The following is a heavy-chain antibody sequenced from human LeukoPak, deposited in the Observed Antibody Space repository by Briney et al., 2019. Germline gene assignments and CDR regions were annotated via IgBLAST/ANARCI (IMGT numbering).Heavy chain of an antibody. CDR1: GFTLSSFD. Sequence: GGSLRLSCATSGFTLSSFDVHWVRQAPGKGLEWVAVTSSDGSSKYYADSVKVRCTLSRDNSKNTLSLQMDSLRGEYAAVDDCATEGRGLYDYGIYVWGQGTTVTVSS. CDR3: ATEGRGLYDYGIYV. CDR2: TSSDGSSK. D-gene: IGHD2/OR15-2a*01. V-gene: IGHV3-30-3*01. J-gene: IGHJ6*01.